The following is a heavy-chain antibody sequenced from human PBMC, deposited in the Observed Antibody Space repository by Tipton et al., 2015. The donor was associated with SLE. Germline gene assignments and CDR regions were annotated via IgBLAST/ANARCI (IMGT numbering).Heavy chain of an antibody. J-gene: IGHJ4*02. CDR3: AAAPRVMGSDKGGVGDH. CDR1: GFAFSIYW. Sequence: SLRLSCAASGFAFSIYWMSWVRQAPGKGLEWVANIKQNGGEEHYVDSVRGRFTISRDNARTSLFLQMNSLRAEDTAVYYCAAAPRVMGSDKGGVGDHWGQGTLVTVSS. V-gene: IGHV3-7*01. CDR2: IKQNGGEE. D-gene: IGHD3-16*01.